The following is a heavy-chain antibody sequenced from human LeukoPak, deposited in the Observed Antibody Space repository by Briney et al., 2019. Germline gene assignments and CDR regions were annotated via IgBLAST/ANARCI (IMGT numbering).Heavy chain of an antibody. J-gene: IGHJ4*02. Sequence: ASVTVSCKASVYTFTTYGISWVRQAPGQGLEWMGWISGYNGNRNNAQKLQGRVTMTTDTSTSTAYMELRSLRSDETAVYYCARDGRYNLNYADYWGQGTLVTVSS. CDR2: ISGYNGNR. V-gene: IGHV1-18*01. CDR3: ARDGRYNLNYADY. CDR1: VYTFTTYG. D-gene: IGHD1-20*01.